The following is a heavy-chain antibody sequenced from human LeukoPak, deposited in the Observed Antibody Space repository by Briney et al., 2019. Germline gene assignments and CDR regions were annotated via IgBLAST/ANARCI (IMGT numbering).Heavy chain of an antibody. CDR2: ISSSSSTI. CDR1: GFSFSNYR. Sequence: GGSLRLSCAASGFSFSNYRMDWVRQAPGKGLEWVSYISSSSSTISYADSVKGRFTISRDNAKNSLYLQMNSLRAEDTAVYYCARDLDGYNAFDIWGQGTMVTVSS. CDR3: ARDLDGYNAFDI. D-gene: IGHD5-24*01. V-gene: IGHV3-48*01. J-gene: IGHJ3*02.